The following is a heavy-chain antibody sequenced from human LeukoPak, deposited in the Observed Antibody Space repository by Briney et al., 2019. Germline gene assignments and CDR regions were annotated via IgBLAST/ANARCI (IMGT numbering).Heavy chain of an antibody. J-gene: IGHJ6*03. D-gene: IGHD4-11*01. CDR1: GGSISSYY. CDR3: ARGHSIEPYYYYYYMDV. Sequence: SETLSLTCTVSGGSISSYYWSWIRQPPGKGLEWIGYIYYSGSTNYNPSLKSRVTISVDTSKNQFSLKLRSVTAADTAVYYCARGHSIEPYYYYYYMDVWGKGTTVTVSS. CDR2: IYYSGST. V-gene: IGHV4-59*01.